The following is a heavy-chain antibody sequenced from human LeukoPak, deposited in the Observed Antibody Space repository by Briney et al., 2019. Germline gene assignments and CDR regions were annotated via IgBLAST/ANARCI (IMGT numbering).Heavy chain of an antibody. D-gene: IGHD6-19*01. CDR3: ARDTKKRYSSGWGYYFDY. V-gene: IGHV4-59*01. J-gene: IGHJ4*02. CDR1: GGSISSYY. CDR2: IYYSGST. Sequence: SETLSLTCTVSGGSISSYYWSWIRQPPGKGLEWIGYIYYSGSTNYNPSLKSRVTISVDTSKNQFSLKLSSVTAADTAVYYCARDTKKRYSSGWGYYFDYWGQGTLVTVSS.